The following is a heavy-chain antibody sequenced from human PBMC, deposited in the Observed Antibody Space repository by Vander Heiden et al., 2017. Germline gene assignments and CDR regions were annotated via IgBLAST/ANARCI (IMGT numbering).Heavy chain of an antibody. CDR1: ALTFIFYY. J-gene: IGHJ5*02. D-gene: IGHD2-15*01. CDR2: ISGSGRTI. V-gene: IGHV3-11*01. Sequence: VQLAASGVVLVKPGVSLRLSCAPPALTFIFYYMTWIRQAPGKGLEWVADISGSGRTIFYADSVNGRVTISRDNAKNSLYLQMNSLSADDTAVYYCARELDGGKACFYNWFDPWGQGTLVTVSS. CDR3: ARELDGGKACFYNWFDP.